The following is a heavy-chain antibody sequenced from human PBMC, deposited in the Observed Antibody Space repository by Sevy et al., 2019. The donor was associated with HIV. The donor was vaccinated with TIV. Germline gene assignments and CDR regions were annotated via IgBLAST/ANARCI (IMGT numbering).Heavy chain of an antibody. V-gene: IGHV4-59*08. CDR2: IYSNGHI. D-gene: IGHD1-26*01. CDR1: GGSITSLY. CDR3: AGENAWGRGYS. J-gene: IGHJ4*02. Sequence: SETLSLTCTVSGGSITSLYWNWIRQPPGKGLEWIANIYSNGHINYNPSLKSRVTLSPDTSKNQFSLRLSSVTAADTAMYYCAGENAWGRGYSWGQGTLVTVSS.